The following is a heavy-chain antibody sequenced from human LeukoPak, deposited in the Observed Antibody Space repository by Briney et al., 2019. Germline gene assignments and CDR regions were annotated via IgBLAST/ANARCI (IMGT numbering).Heavy chain of an antibody. Sequence: PGGSLRLSCAASGFTFSSYSMNWVRQAPGKGLEWVSSISSSSSYIYYADSVKGRFTISRDNAKNSLYLQMNSLRAEDTAVYYCGRQPAWFPPPPVDYGMDVWGQGTTVTVSS. J-gene: IGHJ6*02. V-gene: IGHV3-21*04. CDR3: GRQPAWFPPPPVDYGMDV. CDR2: ISSSSSYI. D-gene: IGHD3-10*01. CDR1: GFTFSSYS.